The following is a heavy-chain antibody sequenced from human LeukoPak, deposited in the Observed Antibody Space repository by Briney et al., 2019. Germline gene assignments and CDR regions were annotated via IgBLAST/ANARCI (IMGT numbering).Heavy chain of an antibody. V-gene: IGHV1-8*01. Sequence: ASVKVSCKASGGTFSRYAISWVRQAPGQGLEWMGWMNPNSGNTGYAQKFQGRVTMTRNTSISTAYMELSGLRSEDTAVYYCARISSGYCSGGSCYPGYYYYYMDVWGKGTTVTVSS. CDR2: MNPNSGNT. CDR3: ARISSGYCSGGSCYPGYYYYYMDV. CDR1: GGTFSRYA. D-gene: IGHD2-15*01. J-gene: IGHJ6*03.